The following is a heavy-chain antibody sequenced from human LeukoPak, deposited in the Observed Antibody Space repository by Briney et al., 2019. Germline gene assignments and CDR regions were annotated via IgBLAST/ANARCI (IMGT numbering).Heavy chain of an antibody. Sequence: GASVKVSCKASGYTFTSYYMHWVRQAPGQGLEWMGIINPSGGSTSYAQKFQGRVTMTRDTSTSTVYMELSSLRSEDTAVYYCAREGGYSYGSAVGWFDPRGQGTLVTVSS. CDR1: GYTFTSYY. J-gene: IGHJ5*02. D-gene: IGHD5-18*01. CDR2: INPSGGST. CDR3: AREGGYSYGSAVGWFDP. V-gene: IGHV1-46*01.